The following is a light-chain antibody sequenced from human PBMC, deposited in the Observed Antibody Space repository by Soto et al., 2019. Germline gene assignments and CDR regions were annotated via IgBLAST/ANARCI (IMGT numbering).Light chain of an antibody. CDR2: DAS. Sequence: DIQMTQSPSSLSASVGDRVTITCQASQDISNYLNWYQQKPGKAPKLLIYDASNLETGVPSRFSGSGSGTDFTFTINSLQPEDIATYYCQQYDNLPRTLTFGGGTKVEIK. CDR3: QQYDNLPRTLT. CDR1: QDISNY. J-gene: IGKJ4*01. V-gene: IGKV1-33*01.